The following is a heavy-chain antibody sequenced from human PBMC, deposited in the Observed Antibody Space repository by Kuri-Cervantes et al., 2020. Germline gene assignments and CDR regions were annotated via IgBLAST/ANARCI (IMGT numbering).Heavy chain of an antibody. Sequence: ASVKVSCKASGYTFTGYYMHWVRQAPGQGLEWMGWINPNSGGTNYAQKFQGRVTMTRDTSISTAYMELSSLRSDDTAVYYCARDYNDPYSGYDPPSDYWGQGTLVTVSS. CDR2: INPNSGGT. CDR3: ARDYNDPYSGYDPPSDY. V-gene: IGHV1-2*02. CDR1: GYTFTGYY. D-gene: IGHD5-12*01. J-gene: IGHJ4*02.